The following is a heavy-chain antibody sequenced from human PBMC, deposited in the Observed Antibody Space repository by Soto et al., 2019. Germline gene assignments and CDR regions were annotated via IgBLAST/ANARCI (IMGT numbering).Heavy chain of an antibody. V-gene: IGHV1-18*01. CDR3: ASVVGGLGPRFDP. CDR2: ISAYNGNT. Sequence: QVQLVQSGAEVKKPGASVKVSCKASGYTFTSYGISWVRQAPGQALEWRGRISAYNGNTNYAQKRQGRVTTTTGTHPSTAYMEPRSLRSDETAGYYCASVVGGLGPRFDPWGQGTLVTVSS. D-gene: IGHD3-10*01. CDR1: GYTFTSYG. J-gene: IGHJ5*02.